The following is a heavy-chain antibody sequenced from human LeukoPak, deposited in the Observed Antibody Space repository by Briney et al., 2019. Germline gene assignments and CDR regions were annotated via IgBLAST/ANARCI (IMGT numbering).Heavy chain of an antibody. CDR1: GGSFSGYY. CDR2: INHSGST. D-gene: IGHD6-13*01. Sequence: SETLSLTCAVYGGSFSGYYWSWIRQPPGKGLEWIGEINHSGSTNYNPSHKSRVTISVDTSKNQFSLKLSSVTAADTAVYYCARGPSGAAAAKTGVDYWGRGTLVTVSS. CDR3: ARGPSGAAAAKTGVDY. J-gene: IGHJ4*02. V-gene: IGHV4-34*01.